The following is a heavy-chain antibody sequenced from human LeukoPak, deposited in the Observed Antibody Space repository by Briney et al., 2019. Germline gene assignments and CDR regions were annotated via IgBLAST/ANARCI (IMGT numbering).Heavy chain of an antibody. Sequence: GGSLRLSCAASGFTFSSYWMSWVRQAPGKGLEWVANIKQDGSEKYYVDSVKGRFTISRDNAKNSLYLQMNSLRAEDTAVYYCARSPLITIFGVVIPNYYYYYMDVWGKGTTVTVS. V-gene: IGHV3-7*01. CDR2: IKQDGSEK. J-gene: IGHJ6*03. CDR1: GFTFSSYW. CDR3: ARSPLITIFGVVIPNYYYYYMDV. D-gene: IGHD3-3*01.